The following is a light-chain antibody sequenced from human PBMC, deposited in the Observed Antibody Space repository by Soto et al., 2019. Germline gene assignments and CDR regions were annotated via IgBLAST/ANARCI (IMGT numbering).Light chain of an antibody. Sequence: DILMTQSPDSLPVSLGERATINCKSSQSLLSSRDNKNYFAWYQEKPGQPPKLLISWASTRESGVPDRISGSGSETDFTLTISSLQAEDVAVYYCHQYYSAPLTFGGGTKVEIK. CDR2: WAS. J-gene: IGKJ4*01. V-gene: IGKV4-1*01. CDR3: HQYYSAPLT. CDR1: QSLLSSRDNKNY.